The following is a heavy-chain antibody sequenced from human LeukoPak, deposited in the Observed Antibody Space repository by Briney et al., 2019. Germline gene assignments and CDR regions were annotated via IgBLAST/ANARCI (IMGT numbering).Heavy chain of an antibody. D-gene: IGHD5-18*01. CDR1: GGSISSSSYY. CDR2: IYYSGST. Sequence: SETLSLTCTVSGGSISSSSYYWGWIRQPPGKGLEWIGSIYYSGSTYYNPSLKSRVTISVDTSKNQFSLKLSSVTAADTAVYYCARTKLGYSYRYFYYWGQGTLVTVSS. J-gene: IGHJ4*02. V-gene: IGHV4-39*01. CDR3: ARTKLGYSYRYFYY.